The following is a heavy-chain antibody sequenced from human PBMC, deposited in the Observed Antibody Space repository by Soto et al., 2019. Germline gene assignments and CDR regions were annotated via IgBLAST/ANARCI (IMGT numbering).Heavy chain of an antibody. D-gene: IGHD6-6*01. V-gene: IGHV3-74*01. CDR3: ARSLLDLYSSSPGIDY. J-gene: IGHJ4*02. CDR1: GFTFSTYW. CDR2: INSDGSST. Sequence: GGSLRLSCAASGFTFSTYWMHWVRQAPGKGLVWVSRINSDGSSTTYADSVKGRFTISRDNAKNTLYLQMNSLRAEDTAVYYCARSLLDLYSSSPGIDYWGQGTLVTVSS.